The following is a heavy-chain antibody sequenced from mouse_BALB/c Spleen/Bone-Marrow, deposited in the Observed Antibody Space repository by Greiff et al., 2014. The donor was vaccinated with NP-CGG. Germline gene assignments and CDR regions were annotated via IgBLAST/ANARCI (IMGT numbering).Heavy chain of an antibody. J-gene: IGHJ4*01. CDR2: ISYSGST. CDR3: AYYRYDYYAMDY. D-gene: IGHD2-14*01. V-gene: IGHV3-2*02. Sequence: LKGSGPGLVEPFQSLSLTCTVTGYSIPRDYAWEWVPQFSGNKMEWMGYISYSGSTSYNPSLKSRISITRDTSKNQFFLQLNSVTTEDTATYYCAYYRYDYYAMDYWGQGTSVTVSS. CDR1: GYSIPRDYA.